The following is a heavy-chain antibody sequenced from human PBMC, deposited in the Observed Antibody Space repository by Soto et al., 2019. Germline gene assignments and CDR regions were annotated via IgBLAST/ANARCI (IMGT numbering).Heavy chain of an antibody. J-gene: IGHJ4*02. CDR3: ARVFPYDSSGYYFSAFDY. D-gene: IGHD3-22*01. Sequence: GASVKVSCKASGYTFTSYYMHWVRQAPGQGLEWMGIINPSGGSTSYAQKFQGRVTMTRDTSTSTVYMELSSLRSEDTAVYYCARVFPYDSSGYYFSAFDYWGQGTLVTVSS. V-gene: IGHV1-46*01. CDR2: INPSGGST. CDR1: GYTFTSYY.